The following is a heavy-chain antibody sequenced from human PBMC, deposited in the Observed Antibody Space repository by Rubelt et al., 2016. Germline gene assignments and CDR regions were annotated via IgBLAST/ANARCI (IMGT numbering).Heavy chain of an antibody. CDR1: GFTFSSYA. V-gene: IGHV3-33*08. CDR2: IWYDGSNK. CDR3: ARAGLSRKQLDY. J-gene: IGHJ4*02. D-gene: IGHD6-13*01. Sequence: VQLLESGGGLVQPGGSLRLSCAASGFTFSSYATSWVRQAPGKGLEWVAVIWYDGSNKYYADSVEGRFAISRDKSKNTLYLQMSRLRAEDTAVYYCARAGLSRKQLDYWGQGTLVTVSS.